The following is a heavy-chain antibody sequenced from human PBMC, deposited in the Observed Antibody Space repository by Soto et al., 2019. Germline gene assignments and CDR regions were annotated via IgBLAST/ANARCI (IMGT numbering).Heavy chain of an antibody. V-gene: IGHV5-51*01. J-gene: IGHJ4*02. D-gene: IGHD3-10*01. Sequence: GESLKISCKGSGYTFSKYCIGWVRQTPGKGLEWMGMIYPGDSDARYSPSFEGQVTFSVDKSINTAYLQWNSLKASDTAMYYCARQGCEYNTMSEYWGQGTLITVYS. CDR1: GYTFSKYC. CDR3: ARQGCEYNTMSEY. CDR2: IYPGDSDA.